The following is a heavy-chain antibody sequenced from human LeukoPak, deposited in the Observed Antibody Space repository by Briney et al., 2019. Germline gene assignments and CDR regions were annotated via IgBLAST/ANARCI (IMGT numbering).Heavy chain of an antibody. CDR2: INPNSGGT. Sequence: ASVKVSCKASGYTFTGYYMHWVRQAPGQGLGWMGWINPNSGGTNYAQKFQGRVTMTRDTSISTAYMELSRLRSDDTAVYYCARDNWNDYNWFDPWGQGTLVTVSS. V-gene: IGHV1-2*02. D-gene: IGHD1-20*01. CDR1: GYTFTGYY. J-gene: IGHJ5*02. CDR3: ARDNWNDYNWFDP.